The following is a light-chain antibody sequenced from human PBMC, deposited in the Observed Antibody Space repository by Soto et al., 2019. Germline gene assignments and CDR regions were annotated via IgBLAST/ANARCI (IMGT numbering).Light chain of an antibody. V-gene: IGKV3-20*01. CDR2: GAS. Sequence: EIVLTQSPGTLSLSPGERATLSCRASQSVSSSYLAWYQQKPGQAPRLLIYGASSRATGIPDRFSGSGSGKDFTLTISRLEPEDVAVYYCQHYGSSQSFGQGTKVEIK. CDR1: QSVSSSY. CDR3: QHYGSSQS. J-gene: IGKJ1*01.